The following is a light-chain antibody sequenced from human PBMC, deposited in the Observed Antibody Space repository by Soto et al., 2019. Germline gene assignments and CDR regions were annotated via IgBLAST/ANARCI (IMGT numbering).Light chain of an antibody. CDR3: EPYTTYWT. CDR2: DAD. CDR1: QGIRND. V-gene: IGKV1-17*01. J-gene: IGKJ1*01. Sequence: IQMTXHAKRVYGSVWDIVTITGRASQGIRNDLGWYKQKTGKXPXXXIYDADSLESGVTSRFTGSGYGTELTLTSRRLQNDGCPTYYCEPYTTYWTFGEGTKVDI.